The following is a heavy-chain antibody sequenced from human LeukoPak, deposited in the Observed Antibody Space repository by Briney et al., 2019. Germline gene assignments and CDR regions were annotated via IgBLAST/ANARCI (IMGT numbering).Heavy chain of an antibody. CDR1: GFTFSSYG. CDR3: ARDKGAWYFDY. V-gene: IGHV3-7*03. Sequence: PGGSLRLSCAASGFTFSSYGMHWVRQAPGKGLEWVANIKQDGSEKYYVDSVKGRFTISRDNAKNSLYLQMNSLSSEDTAIYFCARDKGAWYFDYWGQGTLLTVSS. CDR2: IKQDGSEK. J-gene: IGHJ4*02. D-gene: IGHD4/OR15-4a*01.